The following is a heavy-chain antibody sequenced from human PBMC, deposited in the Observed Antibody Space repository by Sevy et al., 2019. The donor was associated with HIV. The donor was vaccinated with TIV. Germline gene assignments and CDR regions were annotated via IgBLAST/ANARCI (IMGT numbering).Heavy chain of an antibody. Sequence: RGSLRLSCVASGFTLRTYAMNWVRQAPGKGLKWVSTIFKSGDVTYYADSVKGRFTIARDNSKNTVYLHMNSLRAEDTALYFCAGARYDSSSSFDAFDIWGQGTMVIVSS. CDR1: GFTLRTYA. V-gene: IGHV3-23*01. D-gene: IGHD3-22*01. CDR2: IFKSGDVT. J-gene: IGHJ3*02. CDR3: AGARYDSSSSFDAFDI.